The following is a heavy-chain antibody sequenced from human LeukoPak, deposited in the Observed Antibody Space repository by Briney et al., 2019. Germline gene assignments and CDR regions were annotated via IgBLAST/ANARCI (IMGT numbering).Heavy chain of an antibody. Sequence: SETLSLTCTVSGGSISSGGYYWSWIRQHPGKGLEWIGYIYYSGSTYYNPSLKSRVTTSVDTSKNQFSLKLSSVTAAGTAVYYCARAWGYQLTYFDYWGQGTLVTVSS. CDR1: GGSISSGGYY. CDR3: ARAWGYQLTYFDY. CDR2: IYYSGST. V-gene: IGHV4-31*03. D-gene: IGHD2-2*01. J-gene: IGHJ4*02.